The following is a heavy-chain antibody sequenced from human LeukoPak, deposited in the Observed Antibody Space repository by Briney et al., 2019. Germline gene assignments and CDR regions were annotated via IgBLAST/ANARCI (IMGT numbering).Heavy chain of an antibody. CDR3: ARGQEGYSYGYDFDY. J-gene: IGHJ4*02. Sequence: SETLSLTCAVYGGSFSGYYWSWIRQPPGKGLEWIGEINHSGSTNYNPSLKSRVTISVDTSKNQFSLKLSTVTAADTAVYYCARGQEGYSYGYDFDYWGQGTLVTVSS. V-gene: IGHV4-34*01. CDR2: INHSGST. D-gene: IGHD5-18*01. CDR1: GGSFSGYY.